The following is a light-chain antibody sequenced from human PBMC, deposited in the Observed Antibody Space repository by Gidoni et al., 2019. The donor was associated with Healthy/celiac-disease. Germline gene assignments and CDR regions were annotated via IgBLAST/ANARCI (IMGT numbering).Light chain of an antibody. Sequence: EIVLTQSPGTLSLSPGERATLSCRASQSVSSSYLAWYQQKPGQAPRLLIYGASSRATGIPDRFSCSGSGTDFTLTISRLEPEDFAVYYCQQYGSSPPWTCGQGTKVEIK. CDR1: QSVSSSY. CDR3: QQYGSSPPWT. J-gene: IGKJ1*01. V-gene: IGKV3-20*01. CDR2: GAS.